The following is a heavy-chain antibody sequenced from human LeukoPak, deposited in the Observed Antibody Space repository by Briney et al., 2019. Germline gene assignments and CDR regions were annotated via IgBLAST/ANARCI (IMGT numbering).Heavy chain of an antibody. Sequence: GGSLRLSCAASGFTFSSYGMHWVRQAPGKGLEWVAFIRYDGSNKYYADSVKGRFTISRDNSKNTLYLQMNSLRAGDTAVYYCAKDWAAAGAFDYWGQGTLVTVSS. CDR1: GFTFSSYG. V-gene: IGHV3-30*02. J-gene: IGHJ4*02. CDR3: AKDWAAAGAFDY. CDR2: IRYDGSNK. D-gene: IGHD6-13*01.